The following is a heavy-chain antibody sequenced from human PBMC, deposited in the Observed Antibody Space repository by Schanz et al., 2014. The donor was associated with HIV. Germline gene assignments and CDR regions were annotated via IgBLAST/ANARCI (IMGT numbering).Heavy chain of an antibody. Sequence: QVQLVQSGAEVKKPGAAVKVSCTASGYTFASYVITWVRQAPGQGLEWMGWINGNNGNTNYAQKLQGRVTMSTNTSTSTAYMELRSLSSDDTAVYFCARVSGWSSFDYWGQGTLVIVSS. CDR1: GYTFASYV. D-gene: IGHD6-13*01. CDR3: ARVSGWSSFDY. CDR2: INGNNGNT. J-gene: IGHJ4*02. V-gene: IGHV1-18*01.